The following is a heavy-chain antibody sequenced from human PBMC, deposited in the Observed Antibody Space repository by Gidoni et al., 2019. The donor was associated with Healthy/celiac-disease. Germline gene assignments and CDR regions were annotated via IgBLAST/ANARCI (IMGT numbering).Heavy chain of an antibody. D-gene: IGHD2-2*01. V-gene: IGHV4-34*01. Sequence: QVQLQQWGAGLLKPSETLSLTCAVYGGSFSGYYWSWIRQPPGKGLEWIGEINHSGSTNYNPSLKSRVTISVDTSKNQFSLKLSSVTAADTAVYYCARGPFYCSSTSCQTDYWGQGTLVTVSS. J-gene: IGHJ4*02. CDR1: GGSFSGYY. CDR2: INHSGST. CDR3: ARGPFYCSSTSCQTDY.